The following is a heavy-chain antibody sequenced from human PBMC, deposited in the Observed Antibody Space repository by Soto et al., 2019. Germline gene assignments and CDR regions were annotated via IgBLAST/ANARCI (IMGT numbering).Heavy chain of an antibody. CDR2: IWYDGSNK. CDR1: GFTFSSYG. J-gene: IGHJ6*02. V-gene: IGHV3-33*01. Sequence: QVQLVESGGGVVQPGSSLRLSCAAPGFTFSSYGMHWVRQAPGKGLEWVAVIWYDGSNKYYADSVKGRFTISRDNSKNTLYLQMNSLRAEDTAVYYCARDGIGGMDVWGQGTTVTVSS. D-gene: IGHD1-26*01. CDR3: ARDGIGGMDV.